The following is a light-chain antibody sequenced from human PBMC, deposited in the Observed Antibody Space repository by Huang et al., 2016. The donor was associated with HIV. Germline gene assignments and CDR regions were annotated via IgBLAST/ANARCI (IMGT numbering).Light chain of an antibody. V-gene: IGKV3-15*01. CDR3: QQYSDWPRGT. J-gene: IGKJ1*01. CDR1: QSVSSS. CDR2: DAS. Sequence: EIVMTQSPDTLSVSPGERVSLSCRASQSVSSSLAWYQQKPGQSPRLVLYDASTRAPGIPARFRVSGSGTDFTLTITSLQSEDVGFYYCQQYSDWPRGTFGQGTRVEIK.